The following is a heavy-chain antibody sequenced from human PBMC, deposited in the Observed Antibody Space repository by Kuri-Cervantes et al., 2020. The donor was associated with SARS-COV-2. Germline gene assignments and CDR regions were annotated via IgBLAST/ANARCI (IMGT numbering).Heavy chain of an antibody. J-gene: IGHJ4*02. V-gene: IGHV3-7*03. CDR2: IKQDGSEK. CDR1: GFTFSSYW. D-gene: IGHD6-19*01. Sequence: GGSLRLSCAVSGFTFSSYWMSWVRQAPGKVLEWVANIKQDGSEKYYVHSVKGRFTISRDNCKNTLSLQMNRLRAEDTAVYFCPTPPGSDRSGGYFDNWGQGTLVTVSS. CDR3: PTPPGSDRSGGYFDN.